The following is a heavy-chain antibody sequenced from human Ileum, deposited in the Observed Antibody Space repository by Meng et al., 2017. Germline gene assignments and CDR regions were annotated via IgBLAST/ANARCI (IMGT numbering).Heavy chain of an antibody. CDR1: GGTFSSYA. CDR3: ARGASFPWPNWNYSQYYFDY. CDR2: IIPIFGTA. D-gene: IGHD1-7*01. J-gene: IGHJ4*02. Sequence: SVKVSCKASGGTFSSYAISWVRQAPGQGLEWMGGIIPIFGTANYAQKFQGRVTITADKSTSTAYMELSSLRSEDTAVYYCARGASFPWPNWNYSQYYFDYWGQGTLVTVSS. V-gene: IGHV1-69*06.